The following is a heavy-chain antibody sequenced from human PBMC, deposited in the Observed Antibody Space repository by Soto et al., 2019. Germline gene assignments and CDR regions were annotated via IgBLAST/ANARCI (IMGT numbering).Heavy chain of an antibody. Sequence: QITLKESGPTLVKPTQTLTLTCTFPGFSFSSIGEGVGWIRQPPGKALEWLALIYWDDDKRYSPSLKSRLTITKHTSKNQVVLTMTNMDPVDTATYYCVQSRCGGDCLQSYSSHSYYGLDVWGQGTTVTVSS. V-gene: IGHV2-5*02. J-gene: IGHJ6*02. CDR1: GFSFSSIGEG. D-gene: IGHD2-21*02. CDR3: VQSRCGGDCLQSYSSHSYYGLDV. CDR2: IYWDDDK.